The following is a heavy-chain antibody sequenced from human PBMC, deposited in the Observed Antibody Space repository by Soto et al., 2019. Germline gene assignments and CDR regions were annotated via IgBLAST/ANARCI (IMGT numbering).Heavy chain of an antibody. V-gene: IGHV4-30-4*01. Sequence: SETLSLTCTVSGGSISSGDYYWSWIRQPPGKGLEWIGYIYYSGSTYYNPSLKSRVTISVDTSKNQFSLKLSSVTAADTAVYYCARHGARTTVSYYYYGMDVWGQGTAVTVSS. CDR2: IYYSGST. J-gene: IGHJ6*02. D-gene: IGHD4-4*01. CDR3: ARHGARTTVSYYYYGMDV. CDR1: GGSISSGDYY.